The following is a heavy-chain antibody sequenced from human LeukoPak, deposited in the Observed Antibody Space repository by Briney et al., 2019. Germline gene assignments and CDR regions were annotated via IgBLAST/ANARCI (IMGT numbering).Heavy chain of an antibody. CDR3: ATRKCSISACRASSYRCMDD. Sequence: GGSLRLSCETSGFTFSSYWMTWVRQAPGKGLEWVANIKEDGGEANYVGSVKGRFTVSRDNAKQSLYLQMNSLRVEDTAIYYCATRKCSISACRASSYRCMDDWAKGPRSPSP. D-gene: IGHD2-2*01. J-gene: IGHJ6*03. CDR1: GFTFSSYW. CDR2: IKEDGGEA. V-gene: IGHV3-7*01.